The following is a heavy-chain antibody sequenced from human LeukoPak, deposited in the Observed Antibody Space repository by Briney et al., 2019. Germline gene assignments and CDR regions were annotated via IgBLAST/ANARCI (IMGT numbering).Heavy chain of an antibody. V-gene: IGHV3-23*01. D-gene: IGHD5-24*01. CDR1: GFTFSSYA. Sequence: PGGSLRLSCAASGFTFSSYAMGWVRQAPGKGLQRVSAISGSDDSTYYADSVKGRFTISRDNSKNTLYLQMNSLRAEDTAVYYCAKDPLEMSYFDYWGQGTLVTVSS. J-gene: IGHJ4*02. CDR3: AKDPLEMSYFDY. CDR2: ISGSDDST.